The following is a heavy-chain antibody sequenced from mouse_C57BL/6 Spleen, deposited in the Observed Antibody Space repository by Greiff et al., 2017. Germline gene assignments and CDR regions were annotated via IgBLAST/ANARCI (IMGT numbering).Heavy chain of an antibody. CDR1: GFTFSDYY. J-gene: IGHJ4*01. CDR2: ISNGGGST. D-gene: IGHD1-1*01. CDR3: ARPSSSRAMDY. V-gene: IGHV5-12*01. Sequence: EVKLVESGGGLVQPGGSLKLSCAASGFTFSDYYMYWVRQTPEKRLEWVAYISNGGGSTYYPDTVQGRFTISRDNAKNTLYLQMSRLKSEDTAMYYCARPSSSRAMDYWGQGTSVTVSS.